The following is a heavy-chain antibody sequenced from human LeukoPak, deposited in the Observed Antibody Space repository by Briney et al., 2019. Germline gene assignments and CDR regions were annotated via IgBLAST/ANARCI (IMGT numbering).Heavy chain of an antibody. CDR1: GYTFTGYY. V-gene: IGHV1-2*02. CDR3: ARVVGGNFYGSETDDY. D-gene: IGHD3-10*01. J-gene: IGHJ4*02. CDR2: INPNSGGT. Sequence: ASVKVSCKASGYTFTGYYMHWVRQAPGQGLEWMGWINPNSGGTNHAQKFQGRVTMTRDTSISTAYMELSSLRSDDTAVYYCARVVGGNFYGSETDDYWGQGTLVTVSS.